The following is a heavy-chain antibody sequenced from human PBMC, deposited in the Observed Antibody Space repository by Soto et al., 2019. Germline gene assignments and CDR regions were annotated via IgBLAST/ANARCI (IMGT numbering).Heavy chain of an antibody. V-gene: IGHV6-1*01. CDR2: TYYRSKGPY. CDR1: GDRVSKNSVA. CDR3: ARTLRGRGVKYFDD. Sequence: PSHTLTHTCAISGDRVSKNSVAWNWVRQSPSRGLEWLGRTYYRSKGPYDYAPSVRSRITINPDTSKNHFSLQLNSVSPADAAVYYCARTLRGRGVKYFDDWGQGTLVTVSS. J-gene: IGHJ4*02. D-gene: IGHD3-10*01.